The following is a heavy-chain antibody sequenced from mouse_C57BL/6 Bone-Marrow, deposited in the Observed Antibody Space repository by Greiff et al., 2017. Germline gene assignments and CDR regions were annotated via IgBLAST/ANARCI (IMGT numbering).Heavy chain of an antibody. D-gene: IGHD2-1*01. Sequence: EVQLQQSGAELVRPGASVKLSCTASGFNITDDYMHWVKQTPEQGLEWIGWIDPENGDTEYPSTFQGKANITADTSSSTAYMQRSRLTSGDTAVYYSTFLLCFCYWGQGTMVTVSA. CDR1: GFNITDDY. J-gene: IGHJ3*01. CDR3: TFLLCFCY. V-gene: IGHV14-4*01. CDR2: IDPENGDT.